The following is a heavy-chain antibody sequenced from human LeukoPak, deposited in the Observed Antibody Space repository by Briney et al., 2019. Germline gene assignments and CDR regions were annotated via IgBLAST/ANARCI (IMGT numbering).Heavy chain of an antibody. CDR2: FKTKYHQV. D-gene: IGHD4-11*01. CDR3: ARSVPDYTRFDY. J-gene: IGHJ4*02. V-gene: IGHV3-23*05. Sequence: GGSLRLSCVASGFTFSDYAMNWVRQAPGRGLEWVSTFKTKYHQVYYAESVRGRFAISTDNSRNTVFLQMNSLRADDTALYYCARSVPDYTRFDYWGQGALVTVSS. CDR1: GFTFSDYA.